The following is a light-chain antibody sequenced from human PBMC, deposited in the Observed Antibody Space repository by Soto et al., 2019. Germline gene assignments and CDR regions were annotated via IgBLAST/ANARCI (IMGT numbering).Light chain of an antibody. V-gene: IGKV3-11*01. CDR2: DAF. CDR1: QSIGTS. CDR3: QQRASWPPFT. J-gene: IGKJ4*01. Sequence: ETVLTQSPATLSKSPGESATLSCRASQSIGTSLAWYQHRPGQPPRLLIYDAFNRATGIPARFSGDGSGTDFTLTISSREPEDFAVYYCQQRASWPPFTFGGGTKVEIK.